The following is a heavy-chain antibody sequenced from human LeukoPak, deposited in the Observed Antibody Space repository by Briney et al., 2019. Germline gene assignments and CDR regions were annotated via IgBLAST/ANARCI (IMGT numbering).Heavy chain of an antibody. V-gene: IGHV1-2*02. D-gene: IGHD5-18*01. Sequence: GASVKVSCKASGYTFTGYYMHWVRQAPGQGLEWMGWINPNSGGTSYAQKFQGRVTMTRDTSISTAYMELSRLRSDDTAVYYCARTAKVGYSYGYSCWFDPWGQGTLVTVSS. J-gene: IGHJ5*02. CDR1: GYTFTGYY. CDR2: INPNSGGT. CDR3: ARTAKVGYSYGYSCWFDP.